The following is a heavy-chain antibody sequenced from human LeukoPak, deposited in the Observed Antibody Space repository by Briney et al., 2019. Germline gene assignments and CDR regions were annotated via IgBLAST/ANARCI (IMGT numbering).Heavy chain of an antibody. CDR2: VYVTGST. CDR3: ARDRQWLVDH. V-gene: IGHV4-4*07. CDR1: GDSISSYY. Sequence: SETLSLTCTVPGDSISSYYWSWIRQPAGKGLEWIGRVYVTGSTNLNPALQSRVTMSVDTSKNQFSLKLTSVTAADTAVYYCARDRQWLVDHWGQGTLATVSS. J-gene: IGHJ5*02. D-gene: IGHD6-19*01.